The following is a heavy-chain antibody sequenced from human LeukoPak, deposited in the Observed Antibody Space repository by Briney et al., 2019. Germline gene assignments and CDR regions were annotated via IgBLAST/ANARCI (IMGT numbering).Heavy chain of an antibody. CDR2: IYYSGST. CDR1: GGSISSSSYY. Sequence: PSETLSLTCTVSGGSISSSSYYWGWIRQPPGKGLEWIGSIYYSGSTYYNPSLKTRDTISVDTSKNHFSLKLSSVTAADTAVYYCASPTLDYGDYLIDYWGQGTLVTVSS. CDR3: ASPTLDYGDYLIDY. D-gene: IGHD4-17*01. V-gene: IGHV4-39*01. J-gene: IGHJ4*02.